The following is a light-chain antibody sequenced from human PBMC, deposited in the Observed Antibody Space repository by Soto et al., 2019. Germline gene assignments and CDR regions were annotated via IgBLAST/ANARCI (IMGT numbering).Light chain of an antibody. CDR2: VAS. Sequence: EIVMTQSPATLSVSPGERAALSCRASQSVSSYLAWYQQKPGQAPRLLIYVASTRATGIPDRFSGSGSGTDFTLTIGRLEPEDFAVYFCQQYDSSPRTFGQGTKVDIK. CDR3: QQYDSSPRT. V-gene: IGKV3-20*01. CDR1: QSVSSY. J-gene: IGKJ1*01.